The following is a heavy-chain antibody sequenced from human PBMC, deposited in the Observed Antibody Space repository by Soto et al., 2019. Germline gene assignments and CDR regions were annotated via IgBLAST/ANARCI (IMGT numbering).Heavy chain of an antibody. CDR2: ISAYNGNT. CDR1: GYTFTSYG. D-gene: IGHD3-22*01. J-gene: IGHJ4*02. CDR3: ARDLGRYDSSGYHYFSDY. V-gene: IGHV1-18*01. Sequence: GASVKVSCKASGYTFTSYGISWVRQAPGQGLEWMGWISAYNGNTNYAQKLQGRVTMTTDTSTSTAYMELRSLRSDDAAVYYCARDLGRYDSSGYHYFSDYWGQGTLVTVSS.